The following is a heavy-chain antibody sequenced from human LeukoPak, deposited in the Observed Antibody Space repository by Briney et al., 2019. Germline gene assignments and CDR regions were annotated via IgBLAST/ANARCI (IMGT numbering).Heavy chain of an antibody. CDR3: ASGIQLLYYFDH. CDR2: ISYDGSNK. D-gene: IGHD5-18*01. V-gene: IGHV3-30-3*01. CDR1: GFTFSSYA. J-gene: IGHJ4*02. Sequence: GGSLRLSCAASGFTFSSYAMHWVRQAPGKGLEWVAVISYDGSNKYYADSVKGRFTISRDNSKNTLYLQMNSLRAEDTAVYYCASGIQLLYYFDHWGQGTLVTVSS.